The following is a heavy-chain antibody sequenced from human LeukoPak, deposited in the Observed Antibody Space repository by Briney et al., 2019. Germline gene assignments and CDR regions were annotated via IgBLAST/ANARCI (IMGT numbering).Heavy chain of an antibody. J-gene: IGHJ6*03. CDR3: ARETKDYGGNSYYYYYMDV. V-gene: IGHV4-4*07. D-gene: IGHD4-23*01. Sequence: SETLSLTCTVSGGSISSYYWSWIRQPAGKGLEWIGRIYTSGSITYNPSLKSRVSMSVDTSKNQFSLKLSSVTAADTAVYYCARETKDYGGNSYYYYYMDVWGKGTTVTVSS. CDR2: IYTSGSI. CDR1: GGSISSYY.